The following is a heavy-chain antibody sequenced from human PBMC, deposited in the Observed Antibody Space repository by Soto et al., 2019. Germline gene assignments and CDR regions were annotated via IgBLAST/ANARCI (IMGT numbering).Heavy chain of an antibody. CDR3: ARDSVSWFGEYP. Sequence: SLRLSCAASGFTFSSYEMNWVRQAPGKGLEWVSYISSSGSTIYYADSVKGRFTISRDNAKNSLYLQMNSLRAEDTAVYYCARDSVSWFGEYPWGQGTLVTVSS. CDR2: ISSSGSTI. CDR1: GFTFSSYE. V-gene: IGHV3-48*03. D-gene: IGHD3-10*01. J-gene: IGHJ5*02.